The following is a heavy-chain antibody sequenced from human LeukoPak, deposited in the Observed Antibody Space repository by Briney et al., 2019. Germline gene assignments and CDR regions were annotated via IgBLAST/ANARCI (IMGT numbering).Heavy chain of an antibody. CDR3: ARAGYSYGTGYYFDY. J-gene: IGHJ4*02. Sequence: PSETLSLTCTVSGGSISSYYWSWIRLPPGKGLEWIGYIYYTGATYYNPSLKSRVTISLDTSKHQFSLKLSSVTAADAAVYYCARAGYSYGTGYYFDYWGQGALVTVSS. D-gene: IGHD5-18*01. CDR1: GGSISSYY. CDR2: IYYTGAT. V-gene: IGHV4-59*01.